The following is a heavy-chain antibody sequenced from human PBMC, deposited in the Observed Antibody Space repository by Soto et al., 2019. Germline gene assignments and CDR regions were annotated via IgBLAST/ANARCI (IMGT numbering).Heavy chain of an antibody. CDR1: GFTFSSYA. J-gene: IGHJ4*02. D-gene: IGHD3-3*01. CDR3: AGRITIFGVVIIDY. Sequence: PGGSLRLSCAASGFTFSSYAMSWVRQAPGKGLEWVSAISGSGGSTYYADSVKGRFTISRDNSKNTLYLQMNSLRAEDTAVYYCAGRITIFGVVIIDYWGQGTLVTVSS. CDR2: ISGSGGST. V-gene: IGHV3-23*01.